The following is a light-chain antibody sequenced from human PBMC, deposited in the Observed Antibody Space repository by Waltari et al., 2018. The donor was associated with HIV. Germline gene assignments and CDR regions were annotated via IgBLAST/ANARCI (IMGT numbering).Light chain of an antibody. CDR1: ALPKKY. V-gene: IGLV3-10*01. CDR3: YSADSTGNHYV. J-gene: IGLJ1*01. CDR2: EDT. Sequence: SYELTQPPSVSVSPGQTARITCPGDALPKKYAYWYQQKSGQAPVLVLYEDTKRPSGIPERFSGSSSGTMATLTISGAQVEDEADYFCYSADSTGNHYVFGTGTKVTVL.